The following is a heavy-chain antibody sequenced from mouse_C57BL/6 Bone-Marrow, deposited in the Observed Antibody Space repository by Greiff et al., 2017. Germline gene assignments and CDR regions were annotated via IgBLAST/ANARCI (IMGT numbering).Heavy chain of an antibody. J-gene: IGHJ3*01. CDR3: ARKEGGFAY. CDR1: GYTFTRYG. V-gene: IGHV1-81*01. Sequence: VKLQQSGAALARPGASVQLSCKASGYTFTRYGISWVKQRTGQGLEWIGEIYPRSGNTYYNEKFKGKATLTADKSSSTAYMALRSLTSEDSAVYFGARKEGGFAYWGQGTLVTVSA. CDR2: IYPRSGNT.